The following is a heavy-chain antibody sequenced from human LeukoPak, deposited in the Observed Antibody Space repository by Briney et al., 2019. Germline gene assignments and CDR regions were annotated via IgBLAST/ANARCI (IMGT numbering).Heavy chain of an antibody. Sequence: GSSVKVSCKASGGTFSSYAISWVRQAPGQGLEWMGRIIPILGIANYAQKFQGRVTITADKSTSTAYMKLSSLRSEDTAVYYCAREKALNWFDPWGQGTLVTVSS. CDR3: AREKALNWFDP. J-gene: IGHJ5*02. CDR2: IIPILGIA. CDR1: GGTFSSYA. V-gene: IGHV1-69*04.